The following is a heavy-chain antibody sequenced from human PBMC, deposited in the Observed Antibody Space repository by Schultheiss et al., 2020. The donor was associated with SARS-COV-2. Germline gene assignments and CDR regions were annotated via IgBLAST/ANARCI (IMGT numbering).Heavy chain of an antibody. CDR3: AVRLVRGVISSNSNQIYYYYYGMDV. D-gene: IGHD3-10*01. CDR1: GGTFSSYA. Sequence: GGSLRLSCKASGGTFSSYAISWVRQAPGQGLEWMGWINPNSGGTNYAQKFQGRVTITADKSTSTAYMELSSLRSEDTAVYYCAVRLVRGVISSNSNQIYYYYYGMDVWGQGTTVTVSS. V-gene: IGHV1-69*04. J-gene: IGHJ6*02. CDR2: INPNSGGT.